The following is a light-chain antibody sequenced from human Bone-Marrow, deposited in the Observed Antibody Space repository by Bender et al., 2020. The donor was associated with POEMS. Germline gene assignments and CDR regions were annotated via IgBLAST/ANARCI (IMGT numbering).Light chain of an antibody. Sequence: QSVLTQAPSASGTPGQRVSISCSGSSSNIGSNPVNWYQQLPGAAPKLVIFNNSQRPSGVPDRFSGSNSGTSASLAISGLLSDDEADFYCATWDDSLNGWVFGGGTKLTVL. J-gene: IGLJ3*02. CDR2: NNS. CDR3: ATWDDSLNGWV. CDR1: SSNIGSNP. V-gene: IGLV1-44*01.